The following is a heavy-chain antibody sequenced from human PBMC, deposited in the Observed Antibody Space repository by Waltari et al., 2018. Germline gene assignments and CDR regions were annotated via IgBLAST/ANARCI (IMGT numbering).Heavy chain of an antibody. J-gene: IGHJ5*02. D-gene: IGHD3-3*01. CDR1: GLTFTSSS. CDR2: IVVGSGNT. V-gene: IGHV1-58*01. Sequence: QMQLLQSGPEVKKPGTSVRVSCKASGLTFTSSSLQWVRQARGQGLEWIGWIVVGSGNTKYAQNFQERVTFTRDMSTSTAYMELKSLTSEDTAVYYCAAGLFGVFVQSFDPWGQGTLVTVSS. CDR3: AAGLFGVFVQSFDP.